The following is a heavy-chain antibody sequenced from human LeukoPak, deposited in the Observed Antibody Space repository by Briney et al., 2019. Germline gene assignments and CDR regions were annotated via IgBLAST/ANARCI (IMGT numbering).Heavy chain of an antibody. Sequence: GASVKVSCKASGYTFTSYTMHWVRQAPGQRLEWMGWINTGNGNTKYSQEFQGRVTITRDTSASTAYMELSSLRSEDMAVYYCARGDKFRSYGSGTYYTSLPFDPWGQGTLVTVSS. D-gene: IGHD3-10*01. CDR1: GYTFTSYT. CDR2: INTGNGNT. CDR3: ARGDKFRSYGSGTYYTSLPFDP. J-gene: IGHJ5*02. V-gene: IGHV1-3*03.